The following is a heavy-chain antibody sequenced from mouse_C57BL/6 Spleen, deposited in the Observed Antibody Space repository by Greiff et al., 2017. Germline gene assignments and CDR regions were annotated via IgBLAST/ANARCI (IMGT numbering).Heavy chain of an antibody. J-gene: IGHJ1*03. Sequence: EVKLVESGEGLVKPGGSLKLSCAASGFTFSSYAMSWVRQTPEKRLEWVAYISSGGDYIYYADTVKGRFTISRENARNTLYLQMSSLKSEDTAMYYCTRDGAYYYGPGRYFDVWGTGTTVTVSS. D-gene: IGHD1-1*01. CDR1: GFTFSSYA. CDR2: ISSGGDYI. CDR3: TRDGAYYYGPGRYFDV. V-gene: IGHV5-9-1*02.